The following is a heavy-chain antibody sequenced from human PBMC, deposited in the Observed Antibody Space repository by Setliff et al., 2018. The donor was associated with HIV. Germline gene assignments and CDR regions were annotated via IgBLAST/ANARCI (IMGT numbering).Heavy chain of an antibody. CDR2: MYYTGST. Sequence: SETLSLTCTVSGGSTDSGSYYWAWIRQPPGKGLEWTGSMYYTGSTYYNPSLKSRVTISIDTSKNQFSLKLNSVTAADTAMYYCARDGGSSGWYFVLGYSDYWGPGTLVTVSS. V-gene: IGHV4-39*02. CDR1: GGSTDSGSYY. CDR3: ARDGGSSGWYFVLGYSDY. D-gene: IGHD6-19*01. J-gene: IGHJ4*02.